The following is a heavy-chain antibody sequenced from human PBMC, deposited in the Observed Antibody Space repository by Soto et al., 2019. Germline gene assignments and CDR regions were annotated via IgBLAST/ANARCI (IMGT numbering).Heavy chain of an antibody. CDR2: FDPEDGET. V-gene: IGHV1-24*01. CDR3: ATDLPSFGSIFGVAKHY. CDR1: GYTLTELS. Sequence: AASVKVSCKVSGYTLTELSMHWVRQAPGKGLEWMGGFDPEDGETIYAQKFQGRVTMTEDTSTDTAYMELSSLRSEDTAVYYCATDLPSFGSIFGVAKHYWGQGTLVTVSS. D-gene: IGHD3-3*01. J-gene: IGHJ4*02.